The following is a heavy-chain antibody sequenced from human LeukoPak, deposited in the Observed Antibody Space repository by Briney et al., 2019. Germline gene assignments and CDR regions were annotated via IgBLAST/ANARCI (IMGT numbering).Heavy chain of an antibody. Sequence: ASVKVSCKASGYTFTGYYIHWVRQAPGQGLEWMGWINPNSGGTNYAQKFQGRVTMTRDTSISAAYMELSRLRSDDTAVYYCARNYYDSSGYPWDYQPSGPLDYWGQGTLVTVSS. CDR2: INPNSGGT. V-gene: IGHV1-2*02. D-gene: IGHD3-22*01. CDR1: GYTFTGYY. J-gene: IGHJ4*02. CDR3: ARNYYDSSGYPWDYQPSGPLDY.